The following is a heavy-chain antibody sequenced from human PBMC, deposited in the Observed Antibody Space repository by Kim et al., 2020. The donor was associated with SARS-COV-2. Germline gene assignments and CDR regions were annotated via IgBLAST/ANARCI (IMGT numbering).Heavy chain of an antibody. J-gene: IGHJ3*02. V-gene: IGHV3-15*01. CDR1: GFTFSNAW. CDR2: IKSKTDGWTT. Sequence: GGSLRLSCAASGFTFSNAWMSWVRQAPGKGLEWVGRIKSKTDGWTTDYAAPVKGRFTISRDDSKNTLYLQINSLKTEDTAVYYCITDDLYMVFGMVRQRRDAFDIWGQGTMVTVSS. D-gene: IGHD3-3*01. CDR3: ITDDLYMVFGMVRQRRDAFDI.